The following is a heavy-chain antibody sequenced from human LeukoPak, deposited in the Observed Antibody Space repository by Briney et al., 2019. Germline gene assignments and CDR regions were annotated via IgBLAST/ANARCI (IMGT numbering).Heavy chain of an antibody. V-gene: IGHV3-48*01. Sequence: SGGSLRLSCAASGFSFSPYSMNWVRQAPGKGLEWVSYISSSSGTIYYSDSVKGRFTISRDNAKNSLYLQMNSLRVEDTAVYYCAKEDCSGGRCWESDYWGQGTLVTVSS. CDR3: AKEDCSGGRCWESDY. D-gene: IGHD2-15*01. J-gene: IGHJ4*02. CDR1: GFSFSPYS. CDR2: ISSSSGTI.